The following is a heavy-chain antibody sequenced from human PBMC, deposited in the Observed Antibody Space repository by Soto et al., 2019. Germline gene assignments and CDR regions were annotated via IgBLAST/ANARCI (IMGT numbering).Heavy chain of an antibody. D-gene: IGHD1-1*01. CDR3: AREGTTPYYFYALDV. CDR1: GYSFTTYG. CDR2: ISGYNGNT. Sequence: QVQLVQSRGEEKKPGASVKVSCKTSGYSFTTYGISWVRQAPGQGLEWMGWISGYNGNTNYAQKLQGRVTMTTDTSTSTAYMALRSLRSDDTAVYSCAREGTTPYYFYALDVWGQGSPVTVSS. J-gene: IGHJ6*02. V-gene: IGHV1-18*01.